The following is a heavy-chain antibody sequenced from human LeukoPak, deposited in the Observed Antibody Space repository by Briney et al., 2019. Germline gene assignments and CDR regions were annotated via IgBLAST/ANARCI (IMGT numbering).Heavy chain of an antibody. J-gene: IGHJ3*02. V-gene: IGHV4-38-2*02. CDR2: MYNRGRT. D-gene: IGHD2-15*01. CDR1: GYSISSGYF. CDR3: ARDADSLAAFDI. Sequence: SETLSLTCAVSGYSISSGYFWGCIRQPSGKGLEWIASMYNRGRTYHNPSLKRRVTISVNRSKNQFSLKLSSVTAADTAVYYCARDADSLAAFDIWGQGTMVTVSS.